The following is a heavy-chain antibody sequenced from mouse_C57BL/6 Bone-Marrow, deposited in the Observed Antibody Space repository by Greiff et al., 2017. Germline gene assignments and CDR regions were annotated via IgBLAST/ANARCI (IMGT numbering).Heavy chain of an antibody. D-gene: IGHD1-1*01. CDR3: ARGGYGSRTLFDY. Sequence: EVQVVESGGGLVKPGGSLKLSCAASGFTFSSYAMSWVRQTPEKRLEWVATISDGGSYTYYPDNVKGRFTISRDNAKNNLYLQMSHLQSEDTAMYYCARGGYGSRTLFDYWGQGTTLTVSS. J-gene: IGHJ2*01. CDR2: ISDGGSYT. CDR1: GFTFSSYA. V-gene: IGHV5-4*01.